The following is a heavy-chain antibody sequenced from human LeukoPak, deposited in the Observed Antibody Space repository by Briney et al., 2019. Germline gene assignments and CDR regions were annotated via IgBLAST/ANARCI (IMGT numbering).Heavy chain of an antibody. Sequence: GGSLRLSCAASGSASGFIFSNYWMSWVRQAPGKGLEWVSYISSSGSTIYYADSVKGRFTISRDNAKNSLYLQMNSLRAEDTAVYYCARDWVLWFGEPGLYWGQGTLVTVSS. J-gene: IGHJ4*02. CDR1: GFIFSNYW. D-gene: IGHD3-10*01. V-gene: IGHV3-11*04. CDR3: ARDWVLWFGEPGLY. CDR2: ISSSGSTI.